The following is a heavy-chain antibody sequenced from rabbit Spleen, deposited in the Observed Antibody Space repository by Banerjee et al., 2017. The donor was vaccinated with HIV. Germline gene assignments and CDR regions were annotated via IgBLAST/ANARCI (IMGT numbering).Heavy chain of an antibody. CDR3: ARDLTDVIGWNFGW. Sequence: QLKETGGGLVQPGGSLTLSCKASGFDFSSYYMSWVRQAPGKGLEWIGYIDPIFGSTYYASWVNGRFTISSHNAQNTLYLQLNSLTAADTATYFCARDLTDVIGWNFGWWGPGTL. CDR1: GFDFSSYY. CDR2: IDPIFGST. D-gene: IGHD1-1*01. V-gene: IGHV1S7*01. J-gene: IGHJ4*01.